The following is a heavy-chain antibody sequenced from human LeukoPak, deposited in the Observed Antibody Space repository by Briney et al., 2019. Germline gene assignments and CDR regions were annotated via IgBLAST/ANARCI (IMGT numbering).Heavy chain of an antibody. CDR2: VSLSGLT. D-gene: IGHD2-8*01. CDR1: GGSITSTNW. V-gene: IGHV4-4*02. Sequence: PSETLSLTCGVSGGSITSTNWWSWVRPPPGQGLEWIGEVSLSGLTNYNPSLSSRVIMALDTSKNHLSLNLTSVTAADTAVYYCSRENGAFSPFGYWGQGTLVTVPS. J-gene: IGHJ4*02. CDR3: SRENGAFSPFGY.